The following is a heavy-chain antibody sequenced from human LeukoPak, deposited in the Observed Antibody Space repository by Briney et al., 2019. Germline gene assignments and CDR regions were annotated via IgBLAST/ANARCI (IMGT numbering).Heavy chain of an antibody. CDR2: IYPGDSDT. CDR3: ARHTLPYYYDSSGYCDY. D-gene: IGHD3-22*01. Sequence: GESLKISCKGSGYIFTSYCIVCVLQQPGKGLEWMVTIYPGDSDTRYSPSFQGQVTISADKSISTAYLQWSSLKASDTALYYCARHTLPYYYDSSGYCDYWGQGTLVTVSS. V-gene: IGHV5-51*01. J-gene: IGHJ4*02. CDR1: GYIFTSYC.